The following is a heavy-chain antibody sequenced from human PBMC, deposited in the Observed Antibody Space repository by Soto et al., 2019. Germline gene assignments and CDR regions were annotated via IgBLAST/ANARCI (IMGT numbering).Heavy chain of an antibody. CDR3: GRGGGGGPHYYGMDV. J-gene: IGHJ6*02. CDR2: IYHSGSM. Sequence: QVQLQQWGAGLLKPSETLSLTCAVYGGSFSGHYLSWIRQPPGKGLEWIGEIYHSGSMNQNPSLKSRVTISADTPKNQFSLRVDFVTAGGTAVYYCGRGGGGGPHYYGMDVWGQGTTVTVSS. D-gene: IGHD2-15*01. V-gene: IGHV4-34*01. CDR1: GGSFSGHY.